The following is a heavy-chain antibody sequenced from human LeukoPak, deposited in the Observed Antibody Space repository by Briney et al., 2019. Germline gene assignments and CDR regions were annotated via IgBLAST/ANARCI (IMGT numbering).Heavy chain of an antibody. CDR2: IWYDGSNK. D-gene: IGHD3-22*01. J-gene: IGHJ6*02. V-gene: IGHV3-33*01. CDR3: ARGHYYDSSDLYYYYDMDV. CDR1: GFTFSSYG. Sequence: GGSLRLSCAASGFTFSSYGMHWVRQAPGKGLEWVAVIWYDGSNKYYADSVKGRFTISRDNSKNTLYLQMNSLRAEDTAVYYCARGHYYDSSDLYYYYDMDVWGQGTTVTVSS.